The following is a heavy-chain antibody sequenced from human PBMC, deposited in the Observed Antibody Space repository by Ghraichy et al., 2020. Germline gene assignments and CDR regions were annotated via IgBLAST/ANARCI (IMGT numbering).Heavy chain of an antibody. CDR1: GDSVSSNSAA. CDR2: TYYRSKWYY. J-gene: IGHJ3*02. D-gene: IGHD3-22*01. Sequence: SQTLSLTCAISGDSVSSNSAAWNWIRESPSRGLEWLGRTYYRSKWYYDYAVSVKSRISLNADTSKNQFSLQLKSVTPEDTAVYYCARAEDYYDISGYPLDTFDIWGQGTMVTVSS. V-gene: IGHV6-1*01. CDR3: ARAEDYYDISGYPLDTFDI.